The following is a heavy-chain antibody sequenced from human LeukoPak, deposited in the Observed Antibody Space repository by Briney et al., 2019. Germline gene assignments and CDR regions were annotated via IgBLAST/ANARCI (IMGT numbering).Heavy chain of an antibody. J-gene: IGHJ6*03. CDR3: ARSVEGYCSGDNCYYYYYYMDV. Sequence: SETLSLTCTVSGGSISSYYWSWIRQPPGKGLEWIGYIYYSGSTNYNPSLKSRVTLSVDTSKNQFSLRLSSVTAADTAVYYCARSVEGYCSGDNCYYYYYYMDVWGKGTTVTVSS. CDR1: GGSISSYY. V-gene: IGHV4-59*01. CDR2: IYYSGST. D-gene: IGHD2-15*01.